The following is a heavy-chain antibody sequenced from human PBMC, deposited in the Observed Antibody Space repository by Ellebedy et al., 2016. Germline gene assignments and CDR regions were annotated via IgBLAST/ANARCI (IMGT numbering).Heavy chain of an antibody. CDR3: AHLTVVTTAFDI. D-gene: IGHD4-23*01. V-gene: IGHV2-5*01. Sequence: SGPTLVKPTQTLTLTCTFSGFSLSTSGVGVGWIRQPPGKALEWLALIYWNDDKRYSPSLKSRLTITKDTSKNQVVLTMTNMDPVDTATYYCAHLTVVTTAFDIWGQGTMVTVSS. CDR1: GFSLSTSGVG. CDR2: IYWNDDK. J-gene: IGHJ3*02.